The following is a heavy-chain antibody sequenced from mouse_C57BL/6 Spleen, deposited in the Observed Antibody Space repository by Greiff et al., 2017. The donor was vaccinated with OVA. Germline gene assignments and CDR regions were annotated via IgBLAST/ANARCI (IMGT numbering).Heavy chain of an antibody. V-gene: IGHV5-17*01. D-gene: IGHD3-1*01. CDR3: ARRREDYYYAMDY. Sequence: EVKLVESGGGLVKPGGSLKLSCAASGFTFSDYGMHWVRQAPEKGLEWVAYISSGSSTIYYADTVKGRFTISRDNAKNTLFLQMTSLRSEDTAMYYCARRREDYYYAMDYWGQGTSVTVSS. J-gene: IGHJ4*01. CDR1: GFTFSDYG. CDR2: ISSGSSTI.